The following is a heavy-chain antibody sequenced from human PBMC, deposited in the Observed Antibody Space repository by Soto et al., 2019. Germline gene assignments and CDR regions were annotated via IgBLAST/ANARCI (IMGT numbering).Heavy chain of an antibody. J-gene: IGHJ4*02. Sequence: PGGSLRLSCAASGFTFSSYGMNWVRQAPGKGLEWVSHISSSTSVMYYADSVKGRFTISRDNAKNSLYLQMNSLRDEDTAVYYCARDRPLGVHTSVCDYWGQGTLVTVSS. CDR1: GFTFSSYG. CDR2: ISSSTSVM. D-gene: IGHD2-8*01. V-gene: IGHV3-48*02. CDR3: ARDRPLGVHTSVCDY.